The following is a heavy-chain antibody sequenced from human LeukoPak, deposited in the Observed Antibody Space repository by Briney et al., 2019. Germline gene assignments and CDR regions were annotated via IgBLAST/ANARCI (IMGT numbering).Heavy chain of an antibody. V-gene: IGHV3-74*01. CDR3: ARDAPGNTALDY. J-gene: IGHJ4*02. Sequence: GGSLRLSCAASGFTFVSYWMHWVRQAPGKCLVWVSRINGYGSSTDFADSVKGRFTISRDNAKNTLYLQMNSLRAEDTAVYYCARDAPGNTALDYWGQGTLVTVSS. CDR2: INGYGSST. CDR1: GFTFVSYW. D-gene: IGHD5-18*01.